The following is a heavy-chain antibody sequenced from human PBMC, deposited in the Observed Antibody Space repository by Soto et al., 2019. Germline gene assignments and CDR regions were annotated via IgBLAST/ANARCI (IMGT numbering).Heavy chain of an antibody. CDR2: ISKSGGTT. CDR1: GGSISSYY. Sequence: LSLTCTVSGGSISSYYMSWIRQAPGKGPEWVSYISKSGGTTHYADSVKGRFTISRDNAKNSLYLQMNSLRAEDTAVYYCARVKGAYAIDYWGQGTQVTVSS. J-gene: IGHJ4*02. V-gene: IGHV3-11*01. CDR3: ARVKGAYAIDY. D-gene: IGHD5-12*01.